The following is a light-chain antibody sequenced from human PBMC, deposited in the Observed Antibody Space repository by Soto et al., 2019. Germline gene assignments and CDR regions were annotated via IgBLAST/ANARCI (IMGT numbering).Light chain of an antibody. CDR1: SSDVGGYNY. CDR2: EVI. CDR3: ISYTSISTLV. J-gene: IGLJ1*01. Sequence: QSALTQPASVSGSPGQSITISCTGTSSDVGGYNYVSWYQQHPGKAPKVIIYEVINRPSGVSNRFSGSKSGSTASLTISGLQAEDEADYYCISYTSISTLVFGNGTKVTVL. V-gene: IGLV2-14*01.